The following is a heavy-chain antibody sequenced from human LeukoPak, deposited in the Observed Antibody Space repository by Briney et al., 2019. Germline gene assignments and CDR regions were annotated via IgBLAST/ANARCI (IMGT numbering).Heavy chain of an antibody. CDR1: GGTFSSYA. J-gene: IGHJ6*03. Sequence: EASVKVSCKASGGTFSSYAISWVRQAPGQGLEWMGGIIPIFGTANYAQKFQGRVTVTADESTSTAYMELSSLRSEDTAVYYCARGQGGLRYFDWLFGYMDVWGKGTTVTISS. CDR2: IIPIFGTA. D-gene: IGHD3-9*01. CDR3: ARGQGGLRYFDWLFGYMDV. V-gene: IGHV1-69*13.